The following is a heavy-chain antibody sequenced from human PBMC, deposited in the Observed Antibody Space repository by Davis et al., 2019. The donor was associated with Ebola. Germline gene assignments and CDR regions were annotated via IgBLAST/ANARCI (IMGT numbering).Heavy chain of an antibody. V-gene: IGHV6-1*01. CDR1: GDSVSRKSGA. Sequence: SQTLSLTCAISGDSVSRKSGAWSWIRQSPSRGLEWLGRTYYRSKWYNDFAISVKSRITINPNTSKNQFSLQLKSVTPEDTAVYYCAREGVAAVATPFDHWGQGTLVTVSS. CDR2: TYYRSKWYN. J-gene: IGHJ4*02. D-gene: IGHD6-13*01. CDR3: AREGVAAVATPFDH.